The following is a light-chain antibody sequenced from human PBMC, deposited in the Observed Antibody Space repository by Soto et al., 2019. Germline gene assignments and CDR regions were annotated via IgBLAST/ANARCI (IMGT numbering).Light chain of an antibody. CDR2: KAS. CDR3: QQYNSYWT. Sequence: DIQMTQSPSTLSGSAGDRFTIXXRASQTISSWLAWYQQKPGKAPEXLIYKASTLKSGVPSRFSGSGSGTEFTLTISSLQPDDFATYYCQQYNSYWTFGQGTKVDIK. V-gene: IGKV1-5*03. J-gene: IGKJ1*01. CDR1: QTISSW.